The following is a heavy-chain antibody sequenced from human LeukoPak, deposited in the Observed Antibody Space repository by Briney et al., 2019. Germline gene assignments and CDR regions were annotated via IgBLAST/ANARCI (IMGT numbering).Heavy chain of an antibody. V-gene: IGHV3-30*18. CDR3: AKDRYGGKSAPDS. CDR2: ISFDGGFK. D-gene: IGHD4-23*01. J-gene: IGHJ4*02. Sequence: PGGSLRLSCAASGFTFSSYWMSWVRQAPGKGLEWVAMISFDGGFKFYGDSVKGRFTISRDNSKNTLFLQMNSLRAEDTAVYYCAKDRYGGKSAPDSWGQGTLVTVSS. CDR1: GFTFSSYW.